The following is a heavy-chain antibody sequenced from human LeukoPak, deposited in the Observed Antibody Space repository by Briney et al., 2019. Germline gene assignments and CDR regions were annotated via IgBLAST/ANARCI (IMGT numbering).Heavy chain of an antibody. D-gene: IGHD6-13*01. CDR1: GGSISSGSYY. V-gene: IGHV4-61*02. Sequence: SEALSLTCTVSGGSISSGSYYWSWIRQPAGKGLEWIGRIYTSGSTNYNPSLKSRVTISVDTSKNQFSLKLSSVTAADTAVYYCAAAFSGAAAGIVDYWGQGTLVTVSP. CDR2: IYTSGST. J-gene: IGHJ4*02. CDR3: AAAFSGAAAGIVDY.